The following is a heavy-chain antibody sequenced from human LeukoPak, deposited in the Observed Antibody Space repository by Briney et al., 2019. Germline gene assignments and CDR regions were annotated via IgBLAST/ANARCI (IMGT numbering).Heavy chain of an antibody. Sequence: PSQTLSLTCTVSGDSISSGGYDWGWIRQHPGKGLEGIGYIYYSGSTYYNPSLKSRVTISVDTYKNQFSLKLSSVTAADTAVYYCAREAAPYYFDYWGQGTLVTVSS. D-gene: IGHD6-25*01. CDR3: AREAAPYYFDY. CDR1: GDSISSGGYD. CDR2: IYYSGST. V-gene: IGHV4-31*03. J-gene: IGHJ4*02.